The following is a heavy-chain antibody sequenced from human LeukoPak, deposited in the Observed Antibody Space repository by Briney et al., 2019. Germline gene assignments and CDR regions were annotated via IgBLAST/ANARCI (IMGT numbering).Heavy chain of an antibody. D-gene: IGHD4-11*01. V-gene: IGHV4-30-4*08. CDR3: ARDTPYSNNPVR. CDR1: GGSISSGDYY. CDR2: IYYSGST. J-gene: IGHJ4*02. Sequence: SQTLSLTCTVSGGSISSGDYYWSWIRHPPGKGLEWIGYIYYSGSTYYNPSLKSRVTISVDTSKNQFSLKLSSVTAADTAVYYCARDTPYSNNPVRWGQGTLVTVSS.